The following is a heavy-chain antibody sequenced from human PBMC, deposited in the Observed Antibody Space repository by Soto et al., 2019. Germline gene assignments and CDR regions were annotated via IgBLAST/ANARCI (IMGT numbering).Heavy chain of an antibody. CDR2: MNPNNGNT. D-gene: IGHD7-27*01. CDR3: ARGPRNWGVDY. Sequence: QVQLVQSGAEVKKPGASVKVSCKAAAYTFTSYDINWVRQATGQDFEWMGRMNPNNGNTAYAQKFQGRVTMTRDTSKSTAFMELSSLTSEDTAVYYCARGPRNWGVDYWGQGTLVTVSS. V-gene: IGHV1-8*01. CDR1: AYTFTSYD. J-gene: IGHJ4*02.